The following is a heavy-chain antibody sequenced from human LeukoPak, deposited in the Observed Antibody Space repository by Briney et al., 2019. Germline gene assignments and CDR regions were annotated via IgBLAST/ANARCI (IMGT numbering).Heavy chain of an antibody. CDR2: IYYSGST. V-gene: IGHV4-59*08. Sequence: SETLSLTCTVSGGSISSYYWSWIRQPPGKGLEWIGYIYYSGSTNYNPSLKSRVTMSVDTSKNQFSLKLSSVTAADTAVYYCATTIIAAAGTTGGYYFDYWGQGTLVTVSS. J-gene: IGHJ4*02. CDR3: ATTIIAAAGTTGGYYFDY. CDR1: GGSISSYY. D-gene: IGHD6-13*01.